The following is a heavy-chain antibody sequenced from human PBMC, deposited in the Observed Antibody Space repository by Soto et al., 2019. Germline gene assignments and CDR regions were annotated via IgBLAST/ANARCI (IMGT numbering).Heavy chain of an antibody. CDR3: GRVKAIKTDY. Sequence: ASVKVSCKTSGYTFTDYPIHWVRQAPRQRLEWMGWLNSDTGKAEYSRAFKGRLTISRDISATTVYMQLRNLTSEDTAIYFCGRVKAIKTDYWGQGTLVTVSS. J-gene: IGHJ4*02. CDR1: GYTFTDYP. CDR2: LNSDTGKA. V-gene: IGHV1-3*04.